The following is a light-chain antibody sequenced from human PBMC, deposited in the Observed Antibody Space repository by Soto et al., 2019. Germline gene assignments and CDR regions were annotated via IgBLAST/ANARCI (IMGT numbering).Light chain of an antibody. Sequence: EIVMTQSPATLSVSPGEGATLYCRASESVRSNLAWYQQKPGQSPRLLMYGASTRATGIPARFSGSGSGTEFTLSISSLQSEDFAVYYCQHYTNLPLTFGGGTKVDIK. V-gene: IGKV3-15*01. CDR3: QHYTNLPLT. CDR2: GAS. CDR1: ESVRSN. J-gene: IGKJ4*01.